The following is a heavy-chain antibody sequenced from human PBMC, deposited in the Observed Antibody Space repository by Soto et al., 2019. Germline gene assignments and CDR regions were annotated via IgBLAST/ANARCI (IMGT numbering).Heavy chain of an antibody. V-gene: IGHV1-2*04. CDR2: INPNSGGT. CDR3: ASDGPHMAQGTTYEYYFDY. Sequence: GASVKVSCKASGYTFTGYYMHWVRQAPGQGLEWMGWINPNSGGTNYAQKFQGWVTMTRDTSISTAYMELSRLRSDDTAVYYCASDGPHMAQGTTYEYYFDYWGRVTLVTASS. J-gene: IGHJ4*02. CDR1: GYTFTGYY. D-gene: IGHD2-2*01.